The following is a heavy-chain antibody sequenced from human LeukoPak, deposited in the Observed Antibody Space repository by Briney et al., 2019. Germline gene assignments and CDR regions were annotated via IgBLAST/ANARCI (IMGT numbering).Heavy chain of an antibody. CDR3: ARDRVGSGWPRPYYFEI. D-gene: IGHD6-19*01. CDR2: INPNTGAT. J-gene: IGHJ4*02. CDR1: GYTFTGYY. Sequence: ASVKVSCKPSGYTFTGYYLHWVRQAPGQGPEWMGWINPNTGATMYSQKFQGRVTMIRDTSVSTGYMELRSLTSDDSAVYYCARDRVGSGWPRPYYFEIWGQGALVTVSS. V-gene: IGHV1-2*02.